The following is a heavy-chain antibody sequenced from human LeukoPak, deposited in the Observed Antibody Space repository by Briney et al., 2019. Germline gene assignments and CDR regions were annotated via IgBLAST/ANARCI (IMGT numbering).Heavy chain of an antibody. CDR2: IYYSGTT. Sequence: PSETLSLTCTVSGGSISSSSSYWGWLRQPPGKGLEWIGSIYYSGTTYYNPSLKSRVTISVDTSKNQVSLKLTSVTAADTAVYYCARHPPYCGGNCYFQHWGQGTLVTVSS. CDR1: GGSISSSSSY. J-gene: IGHJ1*01. D-gene: IGHD2-21*02. V-gene: IGHV4-39*01. CDR3: ARHPPYCGGNCYFQH.